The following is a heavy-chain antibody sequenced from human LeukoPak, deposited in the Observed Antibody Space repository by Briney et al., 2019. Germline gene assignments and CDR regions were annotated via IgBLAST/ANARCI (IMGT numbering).Heavy chain of an antibody. CDR3: ARSARAAGTRGPFDY. CDR2: IYYSGST. D-gene: IGHD6-13*01. Sequence: SETLSLTCTVSGGSISSSSYYWGWIRQPPGKGLEWIGSIYYSGSTYYNPSLKSRVTISVDTSKNQFSLKLSSVTAADTAVYYCARSARAAGTRGPFDYWGQGTLVTVSS. J-gene: IGHJ4*02. CDR1: GGSISSSSYY. V-gene: IGHV4-39*07.